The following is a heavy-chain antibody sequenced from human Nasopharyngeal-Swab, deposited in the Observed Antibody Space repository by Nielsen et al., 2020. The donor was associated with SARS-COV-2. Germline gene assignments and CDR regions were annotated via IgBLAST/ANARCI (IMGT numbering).Heavy chain of an antibody. D-gene: IGHD3-3*01. CDR3: AKYAHYDFLNGYHLGWFDP. CDR2: IYYSGGA. V-gene: IGHV4-59*01. J-gene: IGHJ5*02. Sequence: WIRQPPGKGLEWIGYIYYSGGANYNLSLKSRVTISVDTSKNQFSLKLNSVTAADTAVYYCAKYAHYDFLNGYHLGWFDPWGQGTLVTVSS.